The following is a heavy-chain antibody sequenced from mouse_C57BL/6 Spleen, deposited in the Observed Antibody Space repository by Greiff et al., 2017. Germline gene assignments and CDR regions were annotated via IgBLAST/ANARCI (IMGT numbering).Heavy chain of an antibody. V-gene: IGHV1-64*01. CDR2: IHPNSGST. CDR3: ARSGTTVVATDYYAMDY. D-gene: IGHD1-1*01. J-gene: IGHJ4*01. CDR1: GYTFTSYW. Sequence: QVQLQQPGAELVKPGASVKLSCKASGYTFTSYWMHWVKQRPGQGLEWIGMIHPNSGSTNYNEKFKSKATLTVDKSSSTAYMQLSSLTSEDSAVYYCARSGTTVVATDYYAMDYWGQGTSVTVSS.